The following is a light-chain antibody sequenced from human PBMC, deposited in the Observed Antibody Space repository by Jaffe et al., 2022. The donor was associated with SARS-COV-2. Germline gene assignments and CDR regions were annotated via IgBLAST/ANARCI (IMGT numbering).Light chain of an antibody. CDR2: KAS. CDR3: QQYDSYSRT. V-gene: IGKV1-5*03. CDR1: QSISSR. Sequence: DIQMTQSPSTLSASVGDRVTITCRASQSISSRLAWYQQKPGKAPKLLIHKASSLESGVPSRFSGSGSGTEFTLTISSLQPDDFATYYCQQYDSYSRTFGQGTKVEIK. J-gene: IGKJ1*01.